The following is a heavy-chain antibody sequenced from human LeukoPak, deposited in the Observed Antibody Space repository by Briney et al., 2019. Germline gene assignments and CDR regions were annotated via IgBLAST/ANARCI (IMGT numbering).Heavy chain of an antibody. V-gene: IGHV3-21*01. Sequence: GWSLRLSCAASGFTFSSYSMNWVRQAAGKGLEWVSSISSSSSYIYYADSVQGRFTISRDNAKNSLYLQMNSLRAEDTAVYYCARDRLGFAFDIWGQGTMVTVSS. CDR1: GFTFSSYS. D-gene: IGHD3-16*01. CDR2: ISSSSSYI. J-gene: IGHJ3*02. CDR3: ARDRLGFAFDI.